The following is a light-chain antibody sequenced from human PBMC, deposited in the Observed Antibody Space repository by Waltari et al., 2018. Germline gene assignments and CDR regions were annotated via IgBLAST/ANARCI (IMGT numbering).Light chain of an antibody. CDR1: NIASKN. J-gene: IGLJ2*01. CDR2: RST. CDR3: QVWDNFTLI. V-gene: IGLV3-9*01. Sequence: SYELTQPLSVSVALGQTAKIPCGGINIASKNVHWYQQKPGQAPVLVIFRSTDRPSGIAEKFSGSNSGNTATLTISRAQAGDEADYYCQVWDNFTLIFGGGTKLTVL.